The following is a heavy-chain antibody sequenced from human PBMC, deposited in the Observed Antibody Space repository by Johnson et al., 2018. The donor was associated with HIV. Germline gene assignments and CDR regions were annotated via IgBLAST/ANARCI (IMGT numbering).Heavy chain of an antibody. Sequence: VQLVESGGGLVQPGGSLRLSCVTSEFIFSSYWMSWVRQAPGKGLEWVANINQDGSAKYYADSVKGRFTISRDNSKNTLYLQMNSLRAEDTAVYYCARGGVVTAIPHAFDIWGQGTMVTVSS. D-gene: IGHD2-21*02. V-gene: IGHV3-7*04. J-gene: IGHJ3*02. CDR2: INQDGSAK. CDR1: EFIFSSYW. CDR3: ARGGVVTAIPHAFDI.